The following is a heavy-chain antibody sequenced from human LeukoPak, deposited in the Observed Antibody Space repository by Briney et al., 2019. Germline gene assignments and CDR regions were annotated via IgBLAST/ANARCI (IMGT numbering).Heavy chain of an antibody. V-gene: IGHV3-7*01. CDR2: IKQDESEK. D-gene: IGHD6-19*01. Sequence: GRSLRLSCAASGFTFSRYGMSWVRQAPGKGLEWVANIKQDESEKYYVGSVKGRFTISRDNAKNSLDLQMNSLRADDTAVYYCARVAMTGIDFDYWGQGTLVTVSS. CDR3: ARVAMTGIDFDY. CDR1: GFTFSRYG. J-gene: IGHJ4*02.